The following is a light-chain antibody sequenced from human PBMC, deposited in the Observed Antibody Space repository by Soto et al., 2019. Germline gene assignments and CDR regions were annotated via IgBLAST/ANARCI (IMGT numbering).Light chain of an antibody. CDR2: DAF. CDR3: QQYTSYPWT. V-gene: IGKV1-5*01. J-gene: IGKJ1*01. Sequence: DIQMTQSPSTLSASVGDRVSISCRASQSVSVWVAWYQQKPGTAPKLLIYDAFTVDTGVPSRFSGSGSGTEFILTISSLQPDDFATYYCQQYTSYPWTFGQGTKVDNK. CDR1: QSVSVW.